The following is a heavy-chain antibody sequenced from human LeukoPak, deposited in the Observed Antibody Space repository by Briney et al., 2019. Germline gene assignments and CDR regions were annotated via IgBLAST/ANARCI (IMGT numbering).Heavy chain of an antibody. CDR1: GFAFGAYT. CDR3: ARDRYYYDDSGSDY. J-gene: IGHJ4*02. CDR2: ISSTRSYM. D-gene: IGHD3-22*01. V-gene: IGHV3-21*06. Sequence: GTSLRLSCAASGFAFGAYTMNWVRQAPGKGLEWVSSISSTRSYMYYSDSVKGRFTISRDNAKNSLYLQMNSLRAEDTAVYYCARDRYYYDDSGSDYWGQGTLVTVSS.